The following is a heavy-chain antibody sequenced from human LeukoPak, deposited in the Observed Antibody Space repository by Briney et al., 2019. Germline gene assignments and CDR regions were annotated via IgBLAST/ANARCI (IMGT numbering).Heavy chain of an antibody. V-gene: IGHV3-7*05. CDR2: LNQDGSEK. J-gene: IGHJ4*02. Sequence: GGSLRLSCAASGFSFSSYWMTWVRQSPGKGLEWVANLNQDGSEKYYEDSVEGRFTISRDNAKNSLYLQMNRLRAEDTAVYFCAKEVGAESWGQGTLVTVSS. CDR1: GFSFSSYW. D-gene: IGHD1-26*01. CDR3: AKEVGAES.